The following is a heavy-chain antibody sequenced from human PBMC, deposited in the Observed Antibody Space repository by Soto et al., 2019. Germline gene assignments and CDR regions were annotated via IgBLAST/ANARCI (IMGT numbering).Heavy chain of an antibody. D-gene: IGHD3-3*01. Sequence: GGSLRLSCAASGFTFSSYWMSWVRQAPGKGLEWVANIKQDGSEKYYVDSVKGRFTISRDNAKNSLYLQMNSLRAEDTAVYYCARQYDLWSGYYIPPHFDYWGQGTLVTVSS. V-gene: IGHV3-7*01. CDR3: ARQYDLWSGYYIPPHFDY. J-gene: IGHJ4*02. CDR1: GFTFSSYW. CDR2: IKQDGSEK.